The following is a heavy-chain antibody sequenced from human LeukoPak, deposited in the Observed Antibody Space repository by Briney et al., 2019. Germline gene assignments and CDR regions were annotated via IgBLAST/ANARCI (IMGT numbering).Heavy chain of an antibody. Sequence: QAGGSLRLSCAASGFTFSSYAMSWVRQTPGKGLEWVSAISGSGGSTYYADSVKGRFTISRDNAKNTLYLQMNSLRAEDTAVYYCARDTYYYDSSGYYYDDYWGQGTLVTVSS. D-gene: IGHD3-22*01. CDR3: ARDTYYYDSSGYYYDDY. V-gene: IGHV3-23*01. CDR2: ISGSGGST. CDR1: GFTFSSYA. J-gene: IGHJ4*02.